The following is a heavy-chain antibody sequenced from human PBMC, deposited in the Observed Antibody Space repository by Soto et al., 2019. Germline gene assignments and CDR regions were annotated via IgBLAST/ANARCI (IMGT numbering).Heavy chain of an antibody. CDR1: GFTFSNGG. J-gene: IGHJ4*02. D-gene: IGHD2-15*01. V-gene: IGHV3-15*01. CDR3: TTDSTQTFCDGGPCYSVQTKSHDS. Sequence: EVQLVESGGGLVKPGGSLRLSCAASGFTFSNGGMSWARQAPGKGLEWAGRITSKIAGGTTDYSAPVKGRFTISRDESRATMYLQMNSLRAEDTAVYYCTTDSTQTFCDGGPCYSVQTKSHDSWGQGTLVTVSS. CDR2: ITSKIAGGTT.